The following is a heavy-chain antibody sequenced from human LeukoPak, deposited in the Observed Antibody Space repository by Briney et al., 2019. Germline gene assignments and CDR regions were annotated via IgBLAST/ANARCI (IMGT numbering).Heavy chain of an antibody. D-gene: IGHD3-9*01. J-gene: IGHJ4*02. Sequence: PSETLSVTCAVYGGSFSGYYWSWIRQPPGNGLEWIGEINHSGSTNYNPSLKSRVTISVDTSKNQFSLKLSSVTAADTAVYYCARVLRYFDWGPDYWGQGTLVTVSS. CDR1: GGSFSGYY. V-gene: IGHV4-34*01. CDR2: INHSGST. CDR3: ARVLRYFDWGPDY.